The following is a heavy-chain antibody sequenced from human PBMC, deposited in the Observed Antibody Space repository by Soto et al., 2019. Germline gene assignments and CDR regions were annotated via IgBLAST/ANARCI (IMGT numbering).Heavy chain of an antibody. J-gene: IGHJ3*02. CDR2: IYYSGST. CDR3: ARDDTGDPDAFDI. Sequence: SETLSLTCTVSGGSISSGGYYWSWIRQHPGKGLEWIGYIYYSGSTYYNPSLKSRVTISVDTSKNQFSLKLSSVTAADTAVYYCARDDTGDPDAFDIWGQGTMVTVSS. V-gene: IGHV4-31*03. CDR1: GGSISSGGYY. D-gene: IGHD5-18*01.